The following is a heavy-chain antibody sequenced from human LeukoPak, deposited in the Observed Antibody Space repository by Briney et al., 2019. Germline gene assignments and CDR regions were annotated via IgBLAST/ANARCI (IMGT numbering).Heavy chain of an antibody. Sequence: SETLSLTCTVSGGSIRSYYWSWIRQPPGKGLEWIGYIYYSGSTNYNPSLKSRVTISVDTSKNQFSLKLSSVTAADTAVYYCARGARTYSSGWYGLPRDYWGQGTLVTVSS. V-gene: IGHV4-59*12. CDR2: IYYSGST. D-gene: IGHD6-19*01. CDR3: ARGARTYSSGWYGLPRDY. J-gene: IGHJ4*02. CDR1: GGSIRSYY.